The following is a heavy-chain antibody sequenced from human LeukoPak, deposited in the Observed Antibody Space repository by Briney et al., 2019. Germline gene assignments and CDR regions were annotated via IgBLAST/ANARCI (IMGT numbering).Heavy chain of an antibody. D-gene: IGHD2-2*02. CDR3: ARELRFVCSSTSCYTGGWFDP. J-gene: IGHJ5*02. CDR1: GGTFSSYA. V-gene: IGHV1-69*05. CDR2: IIPIFGTA. Sequence: ASVKVSCKASGGTFSSYAISWVRQAPGQGLEWMGGIIPIFGTANYAQKFQGRVTITTDESTSTAYMELSSLRSEDTAVYYCARELRFVCSSTSCYTGGWFDPWGQGTLVTVSS.